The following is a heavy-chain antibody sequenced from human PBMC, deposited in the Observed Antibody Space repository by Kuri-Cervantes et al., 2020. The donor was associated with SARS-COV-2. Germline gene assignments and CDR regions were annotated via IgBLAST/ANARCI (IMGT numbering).Heavy chain of an antibody. V-gene: IGHV3-23*01. CDR2: ISGSGGST. CDR1: GFTFSSYA. Sequence: GGSLRLSCAASGFTFSSYAMSWVRQAPGKGLEWVSAISGSGGSTYYADSVKGRFTISRDNSKNTLYLQMNSLRAEDTAVYYCASQILYLGVGYFDYWGQGTLVTVSS. D-gene: IGHD2-8*01. J-gene: IGHJ4*02. CDR3: ASQILYLGVGYFDY.